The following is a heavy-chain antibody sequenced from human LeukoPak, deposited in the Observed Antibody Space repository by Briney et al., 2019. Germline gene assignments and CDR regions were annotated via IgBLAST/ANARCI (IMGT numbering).Heavy chain of an antibody. Sequence: XXSLRLSCAASGFTLSSYDMHWVRQATGKGLEWVSAIGTAGGTYYPGSVKGRFTISRENAKNSLYLQMNNLRAGDTAVYYCARGWERGFDYWGQGTLVTVSS. CDR2: IGTAGGT. CDR1: GFTLSSYD. V-gene: IGHV3-13*01. J-gene: IGHJ4*02. CDR3: ARGWERGFDY. D-gene: IGHD1-26*01.